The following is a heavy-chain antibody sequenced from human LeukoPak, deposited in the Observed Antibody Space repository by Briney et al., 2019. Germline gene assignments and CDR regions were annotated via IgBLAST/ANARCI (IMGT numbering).Heavy chain of an antibody. CDR3: ASQHYDYVNWFDP. CDR2: IYYSGST. CDR1: GGSISSYY. D-gene: IGHD3-16*01. V-gene: IGHV4-59*01. Sequence: PSETLSLTCTVSGGSISSYYWSWIRQPPGKGLEWIGYIYYSGSTNYNPSLKSRVTISVDTSKNQFSLKLGSVTAADTAVYYCASQHYDYVNWFDPWGQGTLVTVSS. J-gene: IGHJ5*02.